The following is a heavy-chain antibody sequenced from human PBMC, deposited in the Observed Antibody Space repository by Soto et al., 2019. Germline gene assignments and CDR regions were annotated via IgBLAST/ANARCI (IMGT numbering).Heavy chain of an antibody. CDR3: AKALVVPAALINYYYYYGMDV. J-gene: IGHJ6*02. CDR2: ISYDGSNK. Sequence: ESGGGVVQPGRSLRLSCAASGFTFSSYGMHWVRQAPGKGLEWVAVISYDGSNKYYADSVKGRFTISRDNSKNTLYLQMNSLRAEDTAVYYCAKALVVPAALINYYYYYGMDVWGQGTTVTVSS. CDR1: GFTFSSYG. V-gene: IGHV3-30*18. D-gene: IGHD2-2*01.